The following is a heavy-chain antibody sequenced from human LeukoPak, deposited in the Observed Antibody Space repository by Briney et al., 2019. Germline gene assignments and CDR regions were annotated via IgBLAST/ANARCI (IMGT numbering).Heavy chain of an antibody. CDR2: IHPSGST. J-gene: IGHJ4*02. V-gene: IGHV4-4*07. Sequence: SETLSLTCTVSGDSISSYYWSWIRQPAGKGLEWIGRIHPSGSTNYNPSLKSRVTLSVDTSKNQFSLKLSSVTAADAAVYYCARGPPPDFDYWGRGTLVTVSS. CDR3: ARGPPPDFDY. CDR1: GDSISSYY.